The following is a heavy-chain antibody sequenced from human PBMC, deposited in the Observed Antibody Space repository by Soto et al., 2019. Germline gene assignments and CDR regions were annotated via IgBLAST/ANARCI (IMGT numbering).Heavy chain of an antibody. Sequence: ASVKVSCKASGGTFSSYAISWVRQAPGQGLEWMGGIIPIFGTANYAQKFQGRVTITADKSTSTAYMELSSLRSEGTAVYYCARDHSYGSGSYLGYYYRMDVWGQGTTVTVSS. CDR1: GGTFSSYA. CDR3: ARDHSYGSGSYLGYYYRMDV. V-gene: IGHV1-69*06. J-gene: IGHJ6*02. CDR2: IIPIFGTA. D-gene: IGHD3-10*01.